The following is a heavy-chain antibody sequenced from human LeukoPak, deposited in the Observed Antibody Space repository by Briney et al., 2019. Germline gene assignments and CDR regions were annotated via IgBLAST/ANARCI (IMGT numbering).Heavy chain of an antibody. CDR2: IYYSGST. V-gene: IGHV4-31*03. J-gene: IGHJ4*02. CDR1: DGSISSGGYY. Sequence: PSQTLSLTCTVSDGSISSGGYYWSWIRQHPGKGLEWIGYIYYSGSTYYNPSLKSRVTISVDTSKNQFSLKLSSVTAADTAVYYCARSSPPETFDYWGQGTLVTVSS. CDR3: ARSSPPETFDY. D-gene: IGHD6-6*01.